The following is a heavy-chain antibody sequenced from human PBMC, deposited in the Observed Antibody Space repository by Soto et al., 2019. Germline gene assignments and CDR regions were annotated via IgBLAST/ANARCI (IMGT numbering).Heavy chain of an antibody. CDR2: IYYSGST. D-gene: IGHD6-6*01. CDR3: ARDSIAAPSCDV. J-gene: IGHJ6*02. Sequence: SETLSLTCTVSGGSIGSSSYYWGWIRQPPGKGLGWIGSIYYSGSTYYNPSLKSRVTISVDTSKNQFSLKLSSVTAADTAVYYCARDSIAAPSCDVWGQGTTVTVS. V-gene: IGHV4-39*02. CDR1: GGSIGSSSYY.